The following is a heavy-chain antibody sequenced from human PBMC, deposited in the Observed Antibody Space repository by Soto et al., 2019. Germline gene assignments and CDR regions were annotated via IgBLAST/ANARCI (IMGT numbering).Heavy chain of an antibody. CDR1: GGSFSGYY. Sequence: QVQLQQWGAGLLKPSETLSLTCAVYGGSFSGYYWSWIRQPPGKGPEWIGEIKHSGRTNYIPSHKSRVTISTDTSKPLLSLKPPSVTAADTAVYYCARAHPPFGELPTYWGQGTLVAVSS. CDR2: IKHSGRT. J-gene: IGHJ4*02. D-gene: IGHD3-10*01. V-gene: IGHV4-34*01. CDR3: ARAHPPFGELPTY.